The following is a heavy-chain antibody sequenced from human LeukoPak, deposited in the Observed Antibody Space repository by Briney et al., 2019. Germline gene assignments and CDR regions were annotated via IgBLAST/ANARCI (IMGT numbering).Heavy chain of an antibody. D-gene: IGHD3-3*01. V-gene: IGHV3-7*01. CDR3: VTEFWYRFDY. CDR1: GLNFRAYN. CDR2: APWDGSCT. J-gene: IGHJ4*02. Sequence: GGSLSLSCITSGLNFRAYNMAWARQATGKGLEWLATAPWDGSCTEHTDSVRSRFTITRDNTKNSIYLEMNSLSAEDTAVYFCVTEFWYRFDYWGQGVLVTVSS.